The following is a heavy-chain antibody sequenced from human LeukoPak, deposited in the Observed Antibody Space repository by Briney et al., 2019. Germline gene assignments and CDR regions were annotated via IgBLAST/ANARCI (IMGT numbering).Heavy chain of an antibody. D-gene: IGHD6-13*01. CDR2: IYYSGST. J-gene: IGHJ4*02. V-gene: IGHV4-31*03. Sequence: SETLSLTCTVSGGSISSGGYYWSWIRQHPGKGLEWIGYIYYSGSTYYNPSLKSRVAISVDTSKNQFSLKLSSVTAADTAVYYCAREGAGYSSSWSPVDYWGQGTLVTVSS. CDR3: AREGAGYSSSWSPVDY. CDR1: GGSISSGGYY.